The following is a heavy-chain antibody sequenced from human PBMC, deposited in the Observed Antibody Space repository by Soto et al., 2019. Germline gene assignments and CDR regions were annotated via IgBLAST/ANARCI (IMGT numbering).Heavy chain of an antibody. D-gene: IGHD6-13*01. J-gene: IGHJ4*02. Sequence: EVQLLESGGDLVQPGGSLRLSCAASGFTFSSYAMSWVRQAPGKGLEWVSGISGSGGSTYYVDSVKGRFTISRDNSKNTLYLQVNSLRAEDTAVYYCAPIGQQLISTKLRDYLGQGTLVAVSS. CDR1: GFTFSSYA. CDR3: APIGQQLISTKLRDY. V-gene: IGHV3-23*01. CDR2: ISGSGGST.